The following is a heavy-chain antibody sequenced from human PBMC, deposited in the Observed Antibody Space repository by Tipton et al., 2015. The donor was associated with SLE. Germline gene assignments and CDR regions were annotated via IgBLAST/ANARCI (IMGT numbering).Heavy chain of an antibody. CDR1: GGSISSSY. CDR2: IYYSGST. Sequence: TLSLTCTVSGGSISSSYCSWIRRPPGKGLEWIGYIYYSGSTNYNPSLTSRVTISVDTSKNQFSLKLSSVTAADTAVYYCARGQGDAFDIWGQGTIVTVSS. J-gene: IGHJ3*02. V-gene: IGHV4-59*08. CDR3: ARGQGDAFDI.